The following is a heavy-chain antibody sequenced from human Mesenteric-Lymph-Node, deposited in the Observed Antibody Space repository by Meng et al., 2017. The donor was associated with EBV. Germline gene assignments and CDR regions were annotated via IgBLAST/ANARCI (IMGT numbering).Heavy chain of an antibody. D-gene: IGHD1-26*01. V-gene: IGHV4-34*01. CDR3: ARRGKVGAGY. CDR1: GGSFSGYY. J-gene: IGHJ4*02. Sequence: QVKLQQGGAGLLKPSETRALTCAVYGGSFSGYYWSWIRQPPGKGLEWIGEINHSGSTNYNPSLKSRVTISVDTSKNQFSLKLSSVTAADTAVYYCARRGKVGAGYWGQGTLVTVSS. CDR2: INHSGST.